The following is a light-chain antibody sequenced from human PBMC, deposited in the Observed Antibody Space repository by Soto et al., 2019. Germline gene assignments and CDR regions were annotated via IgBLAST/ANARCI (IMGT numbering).Light chain of an antibody. CDR1: QSVLYSSNNKNY. J-gene: IGKJ4*01. V-gene: IGKV4-1*01. CDR2: WAS. CDR3: HQYYPTPLA. Sequence: DVVMTQSPDSLTVSLGWRATSTCKSSQSVLYSSNNKNYLAWYQQKPGQHHKLRIYWASTRESWVTDRCSGSGAWTDFTRNISSLQAEDVAVSSCHQYYPTPLAFGGGTQVEIK.